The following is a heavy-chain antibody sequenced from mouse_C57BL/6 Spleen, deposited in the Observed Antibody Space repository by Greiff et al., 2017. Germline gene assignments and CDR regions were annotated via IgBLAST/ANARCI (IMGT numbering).Heavy chain of an antibody. CDR1: GFTFSSYG. CDR2: ISSGGSYT. D-gene: IGHD2-3*01. J-gene: IGHJ4*01. V-gene: IGHV5-6*01. CDR3: ARHDGDYYDMDY. Sequence: EVKVVESGGDLVKPGGSLKLSCAASGFTFSSYGMSWVRQTPDKRLEWVATISSGGSYTYYPDSVKGRFTISRDNAKNTLYLQMSSLKSEDTAMYYCARHDGDYYDMDYWGQGTSVTVSS.